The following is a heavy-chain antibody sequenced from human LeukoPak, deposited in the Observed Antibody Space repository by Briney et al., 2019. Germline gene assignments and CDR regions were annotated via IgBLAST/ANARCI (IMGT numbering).Heavy chain of an antibody. CDR2: IKQDGSEK. Sequence: GGSLRLSCAASGFTFSSYWMSWVRQAPGKGLEWVANIKQDGSEKYYVDSVKGRFTISRDNAKNSLYLQMNSLRAEDTAVYYCAREEYYYDSSGYYFGEKAFDYWGQGTLVTVSS. CDR1: GFTFSSYW. D-gene: IGHD3-22*01. V-gene: IGHV3-7*01. J-gene: IGHJ4*02. CDR3: AREEYYYDSSGYYFGEKAFDY.